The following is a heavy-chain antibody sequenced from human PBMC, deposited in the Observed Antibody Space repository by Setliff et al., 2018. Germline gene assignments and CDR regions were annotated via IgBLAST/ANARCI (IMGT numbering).Heavy chain of an antibody. J-gene: IGHJ4*02. CDR3: ARDGVGPTYTYFFDF. CDR1: GLTFSSYD. D-gene: IGHD1-26*01. CDR2: ITSSGGDT. Sequence: GGSLRLSCAASGLTFSSYDMNWVRQAPGEGLEWVSTITSSGGDTYYADSVKGRFIVSRDNSKSTLYLQMNSLRAEDTAIYYCARDGVGPTYTYFFDFWGQGSQVTVSS. V-gene: IGHV3-23*01.